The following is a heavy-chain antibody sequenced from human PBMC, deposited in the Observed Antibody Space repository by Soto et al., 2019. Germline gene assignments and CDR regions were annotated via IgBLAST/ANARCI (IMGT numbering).Heavy chain of an antibody. CDR3: AKDLYLAVTTLIGYFQH. CDR1: GFTFSSYG. D-gene: IGHD4-4*01. J-gene: IGHJ1*01. Sequence: QVQLVESGGGVVQPGRSLRLSCAASGFTFSSYGMHWVRQAPGKGLEWVAVISYDGSNKYYADSVKGRFTISRDNSKNTLYLQMNSLRAEDTAVYYCAKDLYLAVTTLIGYFQHWGQGTLVTVSS. V-gene: IGHV3-30*18. CDR2: ISYDGSNK.